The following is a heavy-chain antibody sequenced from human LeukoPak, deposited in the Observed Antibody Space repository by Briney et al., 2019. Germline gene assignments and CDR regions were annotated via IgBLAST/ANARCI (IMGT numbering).Heavy chain of an antibody. J-gene: IGHJ4*02. Sequence: SETLSLTCTVSGGSISSGDYYWGWLRQPPGKGLEWIAYSYSSGSTYYNPSLKSRVTISVDTSKNQFSLKLSSVTAADTAVYYCARSPAARWGEVAFDYWGQGTLVTVSS. V-gene: IGHV4-30-4*01. CDR2: SYSSGST. D-gene: IGHD3-16*01. CDR1: GGSISSGDYY. CDR3: ARSPAARWGEVAFDY.